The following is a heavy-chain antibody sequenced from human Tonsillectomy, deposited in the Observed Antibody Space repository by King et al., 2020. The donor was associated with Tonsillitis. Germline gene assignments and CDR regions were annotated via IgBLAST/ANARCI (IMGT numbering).Heavy chain of an antibody. Sequence: VQLVESGGGVAQPGRSLRLSCAASGFTFRSYGMHWVRQAPGKGLGWVALISYDGGNKYYVDSVKGRFTISRDNSKNTLYLQMNSLRAEDTAVYYCAKDYGGNRNAFDIWGQGTIVTVSS. CDR2: ISYDGGNK. J-gene: IGHJ3*02. V-gene: IGHV3-30*18. D-gene: IGHD4-23*01. CDR1: GFTFRSYG. CDR3: AKDYGGNRNAFDI.